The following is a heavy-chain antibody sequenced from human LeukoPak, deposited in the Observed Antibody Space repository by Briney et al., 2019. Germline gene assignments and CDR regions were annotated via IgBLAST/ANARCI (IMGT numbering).Heavy chain of an antibody. CDR2: ISSSSTYI. V-gene: IGHV3-21*04. Sequence: GGSLRLSCAASGFTFSSYSMNCVRQAPGKGLEGVSSISSSSTYIYYAASVKGRFTISRDTSRNTLYLQMHTLRAEDTAVYYCARLISTSSSRFSDYWGQGTLVTVSS. J-gene: IGHJ4*02. D-gene: IGHD6-6*01. CDR1: GFTFSSYS. CDR3: ARLISTSSSRFSDY.